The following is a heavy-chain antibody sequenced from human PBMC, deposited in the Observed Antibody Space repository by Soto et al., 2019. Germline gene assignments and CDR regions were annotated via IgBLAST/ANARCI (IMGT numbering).Heavy chain of an antibody. Sequence: SVKGSCKASGGPLISYAIIWVRQSPGQGLEWMGGIIPIFGTANYAQKFQGRVTITADESTSTAYMELSSLRSEDTAVYYCAPVAGDTAMASMDVWGQGATVTVSS. V-gene: IGHV1-69*01. CDR2: IIPIFGTA. D-gene: IGHD5-18*01. CDR1: GGPLISYA. CDR3: APVAGDTAMASMDV. J-gene: IGHJ6*02.